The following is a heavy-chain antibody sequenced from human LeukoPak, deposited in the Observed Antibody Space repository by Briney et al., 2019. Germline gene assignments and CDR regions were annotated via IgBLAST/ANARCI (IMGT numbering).Heavy chain of an antibody. CDR3: ARKGYYDRSGYYFFDY. CDR1: GFTFSSYG. J-gene: IGHJ4*02. Sequence: PGGSLRLSCAASGFTFSSYGMHWVRQAPGKGLEWVAVIWYDGSNKYYADSVKGRFTISRDNSKNTLYLQMNSLRAEDTAVYYCARKGYYDRSGYYFFDYWGQGTLVTVSS. D-gene: IGHD3-22*01. CDR2: IWYDGSNK. V-gene: IGHV3-33*01.